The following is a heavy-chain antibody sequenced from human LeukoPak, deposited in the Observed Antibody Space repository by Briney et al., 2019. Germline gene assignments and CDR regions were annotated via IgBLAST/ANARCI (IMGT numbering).Heavy chain of an antibody. CDR2: MNPNSGNT. Sequence: ASVKVSCKASGYTFTSYDINWVRQATGQGLEWMGWMNPNSGNTGYAQKFQGRVTMTRNTSISTAYMELSSLRSEDTAVYYCARGLDSSWYGNWFDPWGQGTLVTVSS. V-gene: IGHV1-8*01. CDR1: GYTFTSYD. J-gene: IGHJ5*02. CDR3: ARGLDSSWYGNWFDP. D-gene: IGHD6-13*01.